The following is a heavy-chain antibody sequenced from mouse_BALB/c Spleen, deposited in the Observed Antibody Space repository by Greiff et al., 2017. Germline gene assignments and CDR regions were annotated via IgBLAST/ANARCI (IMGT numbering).Heavy chain of an antibody. J-gene: IGHJ2*01. CDR2: IYPGNGDT. Sequence: QVQLQQPGAELVKPGASVKMSCKASGYTFTSYNMHWVKQTPGQGLEWIGAIYPGNGDTSYNQKFKGKATLTADKSSSTAYMQLSSLTSEDSAVYYCARSYGSYHYFDYWGQGTTLTVSS. V-gene: IGHV1-12*01. D-gene: IGHD2-1*01. CDR1: GYTFTSYN. CDR3: ARSYGSYHYFDY.